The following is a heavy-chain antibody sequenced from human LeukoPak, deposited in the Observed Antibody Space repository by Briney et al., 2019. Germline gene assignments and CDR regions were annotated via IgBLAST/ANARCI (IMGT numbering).Heavy chain of an antibody. V-gene: IGHV3-23*01. CDR3: AKVQEMDTILPPFHY. CDR1: GFTFSNYA. D-gene: IGHD5-24*01. Sequence: GGALRLSCAASGFTFSNYAMSWVRQAPGKGLEWVSAISGSGGRTFFADSVKGRFTISRDNSKNTLYLQVNSLRAADTAIYYCAKVQEMDTILPPFHYWGQGTLVTVSS. J-gene: IGHJ4*02. CDR2: ISGSGGRT.